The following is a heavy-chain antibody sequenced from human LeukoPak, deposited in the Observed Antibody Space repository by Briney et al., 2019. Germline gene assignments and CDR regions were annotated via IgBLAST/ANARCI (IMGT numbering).Heavy chain of an antibody. CDR3: ARMRAARRYYYYGMDV. J-gene: IGHJ6*02. CDR2: IYTSGST. D-gene: IGHD6-6*01. CDR1: GGSISSYY. V-gene: IGHV4-4*07. Sequence: SETLSLTCTVSGGSISSYYWSWIRQPAGKGLEWIGRIYTSGSTNYNPSLKSRVTMSVDTSKNQFSLKLSSVTAADTAVYYCARMRAARRYYYYGMDVWGQGTTVTVSS.